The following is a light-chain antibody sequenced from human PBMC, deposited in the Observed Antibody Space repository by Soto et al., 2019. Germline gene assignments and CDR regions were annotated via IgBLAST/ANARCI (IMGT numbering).Light chain of an antibody. CDR2: GAS. J-gene: IGKJ4*01. Sequence: EIVMTQSPATLSLSPGERATLSCGASQSVSSNLAWYQQKPGQAPRLLIYGASNRATGIPARFSGSGSGTEFTLTISSLQSEDFAVYYCQQYTDWPTFGGGTKVEIK. CDR1: QSVSSN. CDR3: QQYTDWPT. V-gene: IGKV3D-15*01.